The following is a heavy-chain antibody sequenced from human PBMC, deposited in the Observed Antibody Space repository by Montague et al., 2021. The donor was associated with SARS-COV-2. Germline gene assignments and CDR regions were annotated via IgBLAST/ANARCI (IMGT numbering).Heavy chain of an antibody. CDR2: IYSGDST. J-gene: IGHJ6*02. CDR3: AARARYYYDMDV. V-gene: IGHV3-66*01. Sequence: SLRLSRAASGFTARSNYMSWVRQAPGKGLEWVSVIYSGDSTYYADSVKGRFTISRDNSKNTLYLQMNSLRAEDTAVYYCAARARYYYDMDVWGQGTTVTVSS. CDR1: GFTARSNY.